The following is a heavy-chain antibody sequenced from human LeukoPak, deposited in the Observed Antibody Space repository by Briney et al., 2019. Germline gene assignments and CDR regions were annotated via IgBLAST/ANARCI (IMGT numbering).Heavy chain of an antibody. D-gene: IGHD2-2*01. J-gene: IGHJ6*04. Sequence: ASVKVSCKASGGTFISYAISWVRQAPGQGLEWMGGIIPIFGTANYAQKFQGRVTITADESTSTAYMELSSLRSEDTAVYYCARGSGVVVPAALGYYYYGMDVWGKGTTVTVSS. CDR1: GGTFISYA. CDR2: IIPIFGTA. CDR3: ARGSGVVVPAALGYYYYGMDV. V-gene: IGHV1-69*13.